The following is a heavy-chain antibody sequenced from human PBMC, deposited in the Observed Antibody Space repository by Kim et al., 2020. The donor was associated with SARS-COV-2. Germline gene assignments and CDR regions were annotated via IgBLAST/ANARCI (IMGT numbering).Heavy chain of an antibody. D-gene: IGHD5-12*01. V-gene: IGHV3-30*02. CDR3: AKTKYSFAANNWFDP. Sequence: DSVKGRFTISRDNSKNTLYLQMNSLRAEDTAVYYCAKTKYSFAANNWFDPWGQGTLVTVSS. J-gene: IGHJ5*02.